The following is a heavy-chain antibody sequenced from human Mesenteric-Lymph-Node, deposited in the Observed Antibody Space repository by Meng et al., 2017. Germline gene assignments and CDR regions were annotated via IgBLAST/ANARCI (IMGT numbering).Heavy chain of an antibody. CDR1: GYSISSTNW. Sequence: GPPQESGPGLVKPSDTLSLTCAVSGYSISSTNWWGWIRQPPGKGLEWIGYIYYSGSTYYNPSLKGRVTISVDTSKNQFSLNLSSVTAADTAVYYCARGQRSYSGSYPEWFDPWGQGTLVTVSS. CDR2: IYYSGST. D-gene: IGHD1-26*01. V-gene: IGHV4-28*03. CDR3: ARGQRSYSGSYPEWFDP. J-gene: IGHJ5*02.